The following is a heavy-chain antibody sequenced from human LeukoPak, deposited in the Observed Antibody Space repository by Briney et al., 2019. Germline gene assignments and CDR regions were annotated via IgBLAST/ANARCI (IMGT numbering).Heavy chain of an antibody. Sequence: YSGGATYYADSVRGRFTISRDNSKNMVCLQIPSLGAEDTGVYYCARGRFSGPDDYWGQGTLVTVSS. V-gene: IGHV3-53*01. D-gene: IGHD6-19*01. CDR2: YSGGAT. J-gene: IGHJ4*02. CDR3: ARGRFSGPDDY.